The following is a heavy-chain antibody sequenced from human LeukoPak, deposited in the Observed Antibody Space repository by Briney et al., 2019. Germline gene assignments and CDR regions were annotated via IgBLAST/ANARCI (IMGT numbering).Heavy chain of an antibody. CDR2: IYYSGST. Sequence: SETLSLTCTVSGGSISSYYWSWIRQPPGKGLEWIGYIYYSGSTNYNPSLKSRVTISVDTSKNQFSLKLSSVTAADTAVYYCARNRVSSGWPGDYWGQGTLVTVSS. CDR1: GGSISSYY. D-gene: IGHD6-19*01. J-gene: IGHJ4*02. V-gene: IGHV4-59*01. CDR3: ARNRVSSGWPGDY.